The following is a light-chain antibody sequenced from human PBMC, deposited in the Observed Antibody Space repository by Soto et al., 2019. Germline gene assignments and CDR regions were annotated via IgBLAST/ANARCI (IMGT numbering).Light chain of an antibody. J-gene: IGLJ3*02. CDR3: VLYMGSGFWV. CDR1: SGSVSTSYY. Sequence: QTVVTQEPSFSVSPGGTVTLTCGLSSGSVSTSYYPSWYQQTPGQAPRTLIYSTNTRSSGVPGRFSGSILGNKAALTITGAQADDESDYYCVLYMGSGFWVFGGGTQRTVL. V-gene: IGLV8-61*01. CDR2: STN.